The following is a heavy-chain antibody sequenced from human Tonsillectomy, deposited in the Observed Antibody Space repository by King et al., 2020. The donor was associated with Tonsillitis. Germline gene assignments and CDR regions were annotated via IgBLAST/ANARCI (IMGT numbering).Heavy chain of an antibody. CDR1: GFTFSSYA. CDR3: VKLPPRGPETFDY. Sequence: VQLVESGGGLVQPGGSLRLSCSASGFTFSSYAMHWVRQAPGKGLEYVSAISSNGGSTYYADSVKGRFTISRDNSKNTRYLQISSLRAEDTAVYYCVKLPPRGPETFDYWGQGTLVTVSS. V-gene: IGHV3-64D*06. CDR2: ISSNGGST. D-gene: IGHD3-10*01. J-gene: IGHJ4*02.